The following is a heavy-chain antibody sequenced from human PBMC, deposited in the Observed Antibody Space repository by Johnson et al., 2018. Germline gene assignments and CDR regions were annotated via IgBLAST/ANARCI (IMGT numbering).Heavy chain of an antibody. CDR3: AKGGYYDNTGYLCAFDI. J-gene: IGHJ3*02. CDR1: GFTFSTYG. Sequence: VQLVQSGGGVVQPGRSLRLSCAASGFTFSTYGMHWVRPAPGKGLEWVSVISGSGSSTYYADSVKGRFTISRDNSKNTLYLKMNSLRAEDTDVYYCAKGGYYDNTGYLCAFDIWGQGTMVTVSS. D-gene: IGHD3-22*01. CDR2: ISGSGSST. V-gene: IGHV3-23*04.